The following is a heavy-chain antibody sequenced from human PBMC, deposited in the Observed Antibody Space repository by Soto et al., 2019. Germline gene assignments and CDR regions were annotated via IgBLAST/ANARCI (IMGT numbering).Heavy chain of an antibody. CDR1: GYPLTSYG. D-gene: IGHD6-13*01. J-gene: IGHJ6*02. CDR2: ISAYNGNT. V-gene: IGHV1-18*04. CDR3: ARDNKPQAWPFSSRWYKDYYYGMDV. Sequence: GXAVKVASKASGYPLTSYGIIWVRRSPGQGLEWMGWISAYNGNTNYAQKLQGRVTMTTDTSTSIAYMELGSLRSVDTAVYCCARDNKPQAWPFSSRWYKDYYYGMDVWGQGTTVTVSS.